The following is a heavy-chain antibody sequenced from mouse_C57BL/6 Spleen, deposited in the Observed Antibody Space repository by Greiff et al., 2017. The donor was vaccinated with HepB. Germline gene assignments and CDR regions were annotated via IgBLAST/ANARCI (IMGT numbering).Heavy chain of an antibody. CDR3: ARGGYYSNYGWYFDV. Sequence: EVQVVESEGGLVQPGSSMKLSCTASGFTFSDYYMAWVRQVPEKGLEWVANINYDGSSTYYLDSLKSRFIISRDNAKNILYLQMSSLKSEDTATYYCARGGYYSNYGWYFDVWGTGTTVTVSS. CDR2: INYDGSST. J-gene: IGHJ1*03. D-gene: IGHD2-5*01. CDR1: GFTFSDYY. V-gene: IGHV5-16*01.